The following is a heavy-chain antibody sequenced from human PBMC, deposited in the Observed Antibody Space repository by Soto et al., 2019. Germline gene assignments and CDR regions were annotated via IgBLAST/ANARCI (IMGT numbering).Heavy chain of an antibody. CDR2: INHSGST. Sequence: ASETLSLTCAVYGGSFSGYYWSWIRQPPGKGLEWIGEINHSGSTNYNPSLKSRVTISVDTSKNQFSLKLSSVTAADTAVYYCARAPRARIAAAGTRWFDPWGQGTLVTVSS. CDR1: GGSFSGYY. V-gene: IGHV4-34*01. CDR3: ARAPRARIAAAGTRWFDP. J-gene: IGHJ5*02. D-gene: IGHD6-13*01.